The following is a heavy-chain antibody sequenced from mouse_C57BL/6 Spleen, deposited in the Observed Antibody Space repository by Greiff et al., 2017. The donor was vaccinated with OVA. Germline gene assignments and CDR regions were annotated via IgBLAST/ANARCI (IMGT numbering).Heavy chain of an antibody. J-gene: IGHJ2*01. V-gene: IGHV3-6*01. CDR1: GYSITSGYY. CDR2: ISYDGSN. D-gene: IGHD1-1*01. CDR3: ARGLLRWY. Sequence: EVKLMESGPGLVKPSQSLSLTCSVTGYSITSGYYWNWIRQFPGNKLEWMGYISYDGSNNYNPSLKNRISITRDTSKNQFFLKLNSVTTEDTATYYCARGLLRWYWGQGTTLTVSS.